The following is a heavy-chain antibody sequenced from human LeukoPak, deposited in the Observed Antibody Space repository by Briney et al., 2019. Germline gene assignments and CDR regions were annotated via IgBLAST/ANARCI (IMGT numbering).Heavy chain of an antibody. Sequence: PSQTLSLTCTVSGGSISSGSGYWSWIRQPAGQGLECIGRIYTSRSTHYNPSLKSRVTISVDTSKNQFSLKLSSVTAADTAVYYCARDRIEGPNYDFWSGYPWRYHMDFWGNGTTVTVSS. CDR1: GGSISSGSGY. CDR2: IYTSRST. J-gene: IGHJ6*03. CDR3: ARDRIEGPNYDFWSGYPWRYHMDF. V-gene: IGHV4-61*02. D-gene: IGHD3-3*01.